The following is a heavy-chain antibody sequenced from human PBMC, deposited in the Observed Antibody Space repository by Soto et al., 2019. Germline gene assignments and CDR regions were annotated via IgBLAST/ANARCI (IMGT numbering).Heavy chain of an antibody. CDR3: ARFSGSYYYAMDV. J-gene: IGHJ6*02. CDR2: INHSGVT. CDR1: GGSFSGYY. D-gene: IGHD6-19*01. Sequence: PSETLSLTCAVYGGSFSGYYWSWIRQPPGKGLEWIGEINHSGVTNYKPSLKRRVTISVDTSKNQFSLQLKSVTAADTALYYCARFSGSYYYAMDVWGQGPTVTVPS. V-gene: IGHV4-34*01.